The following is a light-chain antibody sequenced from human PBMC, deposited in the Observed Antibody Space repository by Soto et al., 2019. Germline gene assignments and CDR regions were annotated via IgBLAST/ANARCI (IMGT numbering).Light chain of an antibody. CDR1: QPISRY. CDR3: QHYKTWPWT. V-gene: IGKV3-15*01. Sequence: EIVLTQSPASLSVSPGERASLSCTASQPISRYLAWYQQKPGQAPRLLIHGASTLAVGVPARFSGSKSGTELEFTLTNTGLLSEAAAIYYCQHYKTWPWTFGQGTKVEIK. CDR2: GAS. J-gene: IGKJ1*01.